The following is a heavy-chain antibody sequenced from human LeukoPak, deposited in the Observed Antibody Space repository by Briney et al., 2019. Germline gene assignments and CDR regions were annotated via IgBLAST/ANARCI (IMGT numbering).Heavy chain of an antibody. D-gene: IGHD1-7*01. CDR2: INPNSGGT. Sequence: ASVKVSCKASGCTFTGYYMHWVRQAPGQGLEWMGWINPNSGGTNYAQKFQGRVTMTRDTSISTAYMELSRLRSDDTAVYSCARKGITGTHDAFDIWGQGTMVTVSS. V-gene: IGHV1-2*02. CDR1: GCTFTGYY. CDR3: ARKGITGTHDAFDI. J-gene: IGHJ3*02.